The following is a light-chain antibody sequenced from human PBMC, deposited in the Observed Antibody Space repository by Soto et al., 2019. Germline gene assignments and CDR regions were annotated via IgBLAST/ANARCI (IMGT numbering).Light chain of an antibody. Sequence: EIVLTQSPGILSLSPGERATLSCRASQSVRNTYLAWYQQKPGQAPRLLIHGASSRATGIPDRFSGSGSGTYFTLTISRLEPEDFAVYYCQYYSSSLSITFGQGTRLDIK. CDR3: QYYSSSLSIT. CDR1: QSVRNTY. J-gene: IGKJ5*01. CDR2: GAS. V-gene: IGKV3-20*01.